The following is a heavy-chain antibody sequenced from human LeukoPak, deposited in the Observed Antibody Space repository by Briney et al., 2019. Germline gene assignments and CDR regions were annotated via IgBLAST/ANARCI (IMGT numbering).Heavy chain of an antibody. Sequence: GGSLRLSCAASGFTFSSYTMNWVRQAPGKGLEWVSSISSSSNYIYYADSVKGRFTISRDNAKNSLYLQMNSLRAEDTAVYYCATIVRGVPDDYWGQGTLVTVSS. V-gene: IGHV3-21*06. CDR3: ATIVRGVPDDY. J-gene: IGHJ4*02. D-gene: IGHD3-10*01. CDR2: ISSSSNYI. CDR1: GFTFSSYT.